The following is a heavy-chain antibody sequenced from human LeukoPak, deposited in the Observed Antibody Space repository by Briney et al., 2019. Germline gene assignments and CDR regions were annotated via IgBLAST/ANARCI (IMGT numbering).Heavy chain of an antibody. J-gene: IGHJ4*02. Sequence: GASVKVSCKASGYTFTSYDINWVRQAPGQGLEWMGWMNPNSGNTGYAQKFQGRVTMTRDTSISTAYMELSRLRSDDTAVYYCARVREPEEVTAYFDYWGQGTLVTVSS. CDR3: ARVREPEEVTAYFDY. D-gene: IGHD2-21*02. CDR1: GYTFTSYD. CDR2: MNPNSGNT. V-gene: IGHV1-8*01.